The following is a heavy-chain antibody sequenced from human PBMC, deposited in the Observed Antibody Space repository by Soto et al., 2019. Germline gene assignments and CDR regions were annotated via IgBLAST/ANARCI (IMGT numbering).Heavy chain of an antibody. V-gene: IGHV3-33*08. CDR2: ISYDGSDK. Sequence: PGGSLRLSYAASGFTFSSYGMHWVRQAPGKGLEWVAVISYDGSDKYYADSVKGRFTISRDNAKNSLYLQMNSLRAEDTAVYYCSSHYGDYCQYGMDVWGQGTTVTVSS. D-gene: IGHD4-17*01. J-gene: IGHJ6*02. CDR3: SSHYGDYCQYGMDV. CDR1: GFTFSSYG.